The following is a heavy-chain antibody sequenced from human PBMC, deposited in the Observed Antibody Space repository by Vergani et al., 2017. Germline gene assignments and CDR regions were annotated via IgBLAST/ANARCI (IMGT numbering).Heavy chain of an antibody. CDR2: ISSSSSYI. CDR3: AXRGDCSSTSCHDYYMDV. J-gene: IGHJ6*03. CDR1: GFTFSSYS. D-gene: IGHD2-2*01. Sequence: EVQLVESGGGLVKPGGSLRLSCAASGFTFSSYSMNWVRQAPGKGLEWVSSISSSSSYIYYADSVKGRFTISRDNAKNSLYLQMNSLRAEDTAVYYCAXRGDCSSTSCHDYYMDVWGKGTTVTVSS. V-gene: IGHV3-21*01.